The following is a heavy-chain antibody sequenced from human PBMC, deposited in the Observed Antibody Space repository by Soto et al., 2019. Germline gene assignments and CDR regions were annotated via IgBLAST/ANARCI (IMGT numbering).Heavy chain of an antibody. D-gene: IGHD3-22*01. V-gene: IGHV4-31*03. CDR1: GGSISSGGYY. CDR2: IYYSGST. Sequence: PSETLSLTCTVSGGSISSGGYYWSWIRQHPGKGLEWIGYIYYSGSTYYNPSLKSRVTISVDTSKTQFSLKLSSVTAADTAVYYCASAYDSSGYYFLSWFDPWGQGTLVTVSS. CDR3: ASAYDSSGYYFLSWFDP. J-gene: IGHJ5*02.